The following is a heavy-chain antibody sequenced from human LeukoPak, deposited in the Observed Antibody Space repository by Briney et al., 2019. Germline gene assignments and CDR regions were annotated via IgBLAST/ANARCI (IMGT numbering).Heavy chain of an antibody. CDR2: FDPEDGET. V-gene: IGHV1-24*01. Sequence: GASVKVSCKVSGYTLTELSMHWVRQAPGKGLERMGGFDPEDGETIYAQKFQGRVTMTEDTSTDTAYMELSSLRSEDTAVYYCATPGFGGDAFDIWGQGTMVTVSS. D-gene: IGHD3-16*01. CDR3: ATPGFGGDAFDI. CDR1: GYTLTELS. J-gene: IGHJ3*02.